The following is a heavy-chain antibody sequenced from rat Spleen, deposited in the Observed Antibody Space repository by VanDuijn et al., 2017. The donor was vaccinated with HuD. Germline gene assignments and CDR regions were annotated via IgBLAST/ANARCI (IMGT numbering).Heavy chain of an antibody. CDR3: TRDYYDGSYYYFDY. J-gene: IGHJ2*01. V-gene: IGHV5-29*01. D-gene: IGHD1-12*02. CDR2: ITNTGGNT. Sequence: EVQLVESGGGLVQPGRSLKLSCAASGFTFSNYGMAWVCQAPGKGLEWVATITNTGGNTYYPDSVKGRFTISRDDAKSALFLQMNSLRSEDTATYYCTRDYYDGSYYYFDYWGQGVMVTVSS. CDR1: GFTFSNYG.